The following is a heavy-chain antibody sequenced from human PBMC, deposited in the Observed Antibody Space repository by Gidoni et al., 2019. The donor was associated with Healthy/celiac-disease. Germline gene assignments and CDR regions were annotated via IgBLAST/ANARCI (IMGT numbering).Heavy chain of an antibody. CDR1: GFTFDDYA. Sequence: EVQLVVSGGGLVQPGRSLRLSCAASGFTFDDYAMHWVRQAPGKGLEWVSGISWNSGSIGYADSVKGRFTISRDNAKNSLYLQMNSLRAEDTALYYCAKVRRPGDGYNWEYYFDYWGQGTLVTVSS. CDR2: ISWNSGSI. J-gene: IGHJ4*02. CDR3: AKVRRPGDGYNWEYYFDY. D-gene: IGHD5-12*01. V-gene: IGHV3-9*01.